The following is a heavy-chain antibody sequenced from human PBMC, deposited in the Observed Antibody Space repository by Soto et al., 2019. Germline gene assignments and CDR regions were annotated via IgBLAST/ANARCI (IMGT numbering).Heavy chain of an antibody. V-gene: IGHV3-7*01. Sequence: GGSLRLSCAASGFTFSSYWMSWVRQAPEKELEWVANIKQDGSEKYYVDSVKGRFTISRDNAKNSLYLQMNSLRAEDTAVYYCARVRAIFGVVMGYYYYMDVWGKGTTVTVSS. J-gene: IGHJ6*03. CDR2: IKQDGSEK. CDR3: ARVRAIFGVVMGYYYYMDV. CDR1: GFTFSSYW. D-gene: IGHD3-3*02.